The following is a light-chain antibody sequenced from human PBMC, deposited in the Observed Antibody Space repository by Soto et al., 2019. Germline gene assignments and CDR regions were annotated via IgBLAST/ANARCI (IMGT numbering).Light chain of an antibody. CDR3: QQYKEYSKT. V-gene: IGKV3-15*01. J-gene: IGKJ1*01. CDR1: QSISSD. Sequence: ETVMTQSPATLSVSPGERATLSCRASQSISSDLAWYQQKPGQAPRLLIYGASTTATGIPGRFSGSGSGREFTLTISSLQSEDFATYYCQQYKEYSKTFGQGTKV. CDR2: GAS.